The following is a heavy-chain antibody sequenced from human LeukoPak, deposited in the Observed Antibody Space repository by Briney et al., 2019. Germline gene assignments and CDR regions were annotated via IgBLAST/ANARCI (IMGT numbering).Heavy chain of an antibody. CDR2: ISNSGSYT. CDR1: GFTFSDEY. CDR3: ARSRGAGPGAYFDY. D-gene: IGHD6-19*01. Sequence: PGGSLRLSCAASGFTFSDEYMSWIRQAPGKGLEWVSYISNSGSYTNYADSVKGRFTISRDNAKNPLYLQMNSLRAEDTAVYYCARSRGAGPGAYFDYWGQGTLITVSS. J-gene: IGHJ4*02. V-gene: IGHV3-11*03.